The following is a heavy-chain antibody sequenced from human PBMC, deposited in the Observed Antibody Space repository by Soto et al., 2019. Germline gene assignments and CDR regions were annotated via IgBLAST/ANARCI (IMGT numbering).Heavy chain of an antibody. CDR2: INPSGGST. D-gene: IGHD4-4*01. Sequence: SCYRRWVQQANRQGLEWMGIINPSGGSTIYAQKFQGRVTMTRDTSTSTAYMELRSLRSDDTAVYYCARDSDYSNYPNLISYYYYGLDVPGQAPTVTLSS. CDR1: SCY. V-gene: IGHV1-46*01. J-gene: IGHJ6*02. CDR3: ARDSDYSNYPNLISYYYYGLDV.